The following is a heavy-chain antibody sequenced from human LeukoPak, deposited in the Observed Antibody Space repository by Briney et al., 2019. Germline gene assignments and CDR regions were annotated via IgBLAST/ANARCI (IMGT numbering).Heavy chain of an antibody. J-gene: IGHJ4*02. CDR3: ASQRTIRFLEWNY. Sequence: ASVKVSCKASGYTFTGYYMHWVRQAPGQGLEWMGWINPNSGGTNYAQKFQGRVTMTRDTSISTAYMELSRLRSDDTAVYYCASQRTIRFLEWNYWGQGTLVTVSS. V-gene: IGHV1-2*02. CDR2: INPNSGGT. D-gene: IGHD3-3*01. CDR1: GYTFTGYY.